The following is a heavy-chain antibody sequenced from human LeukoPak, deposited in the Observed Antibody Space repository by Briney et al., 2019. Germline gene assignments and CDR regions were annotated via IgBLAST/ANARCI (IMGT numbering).Heavy chain of an antibody. CDR2: INPDSGVT. J-gene: IGHJ3*02. D-gene: IGHD2-15*01. Sequence: GASVKVSCKASGYIFTDYYMHWVRQAPGQGLEWMGWINPDSGVTNYPQKFQGRVTMTRDTSSSTAYMELVRLRSDDTAVYYCARDGTFDIWGQGTMVTVSS. CDR1: GYIFTDYY. V-gene: IGHV1-2*02. CDR3: ARDGTFDI.